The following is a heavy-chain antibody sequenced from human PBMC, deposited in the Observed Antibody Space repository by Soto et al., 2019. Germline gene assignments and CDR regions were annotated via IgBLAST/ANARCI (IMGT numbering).Heavy chain of an antibody. V-gene: IGHV3-23*01. J-gene: IGHJ6*02. CDR3: AKVRGGSYYYYGMDV. D-gene: IGHD3-16*01. CDR2: ISGSGGST. CDR1: GFTFSSYA. Sequence: EVQLLESGGGLVQPGGSLRLSCAASGFTFSSYAMSWVRQAPGKGLEWVSAISGSGGSTYYADSVKGRFTISRDNSKNTMYLQMNRLRGEDTAVYYCAKVRGGSYYYYGMDVWGQGTTVTASS.